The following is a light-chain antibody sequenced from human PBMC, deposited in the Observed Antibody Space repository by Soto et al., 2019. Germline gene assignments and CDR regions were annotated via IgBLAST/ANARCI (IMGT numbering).Light chain of an antibody. CDR3: QQYNDYTWT. CDR1: QSISSW. J-gene: IGKJ1*01. CDR2: KAS. V-gene: IGKV1-5*03. Sequence: DIQMTQSPSTLSASVGDRVTITCRASQSISSWLAWYQQKPGKAPNLLIYKASTLQSGVPSRFSGGGSGTEFTLTVSSLEPDDFAIYYCQQYNDYTWTFGQGTKVEIK.